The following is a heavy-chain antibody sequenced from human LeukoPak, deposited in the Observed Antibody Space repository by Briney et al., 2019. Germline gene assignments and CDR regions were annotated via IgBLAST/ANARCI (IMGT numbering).Heavy chain of an antibody. J-gene: IGHJ6*02. CDR2: ISADNGNT. CDR3: ARVIPQGRYYYHGMDV. V-gene: IGHV1-18*01. CDR1: GYTFINYG. Sequence: ASVKVSCKASGYTFINYGIIWVRQAPGQGLEWMGWISADNGNTNYAQKLQDRVTMTTNTSTSTAYMELRSLRSDDTALYYCARVIPQGRYYYHGMDVWGQGTTVTVSS. D-gene: IGHD3-16*01.